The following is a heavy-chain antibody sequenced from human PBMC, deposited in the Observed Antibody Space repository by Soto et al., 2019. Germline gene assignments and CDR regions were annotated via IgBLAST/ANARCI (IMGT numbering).Heavy chain of an antibody. D-gene: IGHD6-13*01. CDR2: IWYDGSNK. CDR3: ARPSQQLVREYYFDY. Sequence: QVQLVESGGGVVQPGRSLRLSCAASGFTFSSYGMHWVRQAPGKGLEWVAVIWYDGSNKYYADSVKGRFTISIDNSKNTLYLQMNSLRAEDTAVYYCARPSQQLVREYYFDYWGQGTLVTVSS. CDR1: GFTFSSYG. V-gene: IGHV3-33*01. J-gene: IGHJ4*02.